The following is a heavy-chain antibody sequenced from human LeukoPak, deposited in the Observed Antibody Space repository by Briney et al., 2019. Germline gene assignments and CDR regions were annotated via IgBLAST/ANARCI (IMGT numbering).Heavy chain of an antibody. D-gene: IGHD3-10*01. CDR1: GGSFSGYY. J-gene: IGHJ4*02. V-gene: IGHV4-34*01. CDR3: ASMTPVRGVMGRTRIDLDY. Sequence: SETLSLTCAVYGGSFSGYYWSWIRQPPGKGLEWIGEIKHSGSTNYNPSLKSRVTISKDTSKNQFSLKLTSVTAADTAVYYCASMTPVRGVMGRTRIDLDYWGQGTLVTVSS. CDR2: IKHSGST.